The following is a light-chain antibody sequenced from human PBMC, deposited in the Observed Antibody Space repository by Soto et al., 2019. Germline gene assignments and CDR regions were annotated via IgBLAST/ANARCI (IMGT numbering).Light chain of an antibody. CDR1: QNIRSN. J-gene: IGKJ5*01. V-gene: IGKV3-15*01. CDR3: QQYNNWPPPIT. Sequence: EIVITQSPATLSVSPGERGTLSCRASQNIRSNLAWYQQRPGQAPRLLIYDASITATGIPARFSGSGSRTEFTLTISSLQSEDFAVYYCQQYNNWPPPITFGQGTRLEIK. CDR2: DAS.